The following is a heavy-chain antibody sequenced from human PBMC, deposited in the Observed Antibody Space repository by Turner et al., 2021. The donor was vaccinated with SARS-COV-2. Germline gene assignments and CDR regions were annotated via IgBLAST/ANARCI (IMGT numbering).Heavy chain of an antibody. D-gene: IGHD4-17*01. CDR3: ARDHQDPSTVTTWRGFDP. CDR2: IYYSGST. J-gene: IGHJ5*02. V-gene: IGHV4-31*03. Sequence: QVQLQESGPGLVKPSQTLSLTCTVSGGSISSGGYYWSWIRQHPGKGLEWIGYIYYSGSTYYNPSLKSRVTISVDTSKNQFSLKLSSVTAADTAVYYCARDHQDPSTVTTWRGFDPWGQGTLVTVSS. CDR1: GGSISSGGYY.